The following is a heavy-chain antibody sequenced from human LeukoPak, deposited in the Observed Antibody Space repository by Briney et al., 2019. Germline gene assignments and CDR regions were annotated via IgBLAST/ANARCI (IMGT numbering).Heavy chain of an antibody. CDR3: AREAVVTAIENYFDY. CDR1: GGSISSGNYW. D-gene: IGHD2-21*02. Sequence: SETLSLTCTVSGGSISSGNYWWSWISQHPGKGLEWIGYIYYSGSTLYNPSLQSRASISVDTSKNQFSLRLNSVTAADTAVYYCAREAVVTAIENYFDYWGQGTLVTVSS. J-gene: IGHJ4*02. CDR2: IYYSGST. V-gene: IGHV4-31*03.